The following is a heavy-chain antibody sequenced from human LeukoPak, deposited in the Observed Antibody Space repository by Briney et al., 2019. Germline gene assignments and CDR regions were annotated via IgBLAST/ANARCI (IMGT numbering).Heavy chain of an antibody. Sequence: LETLSLTCTVSGDSMNEYYWSWVRQPPGKGLELIGYVFYTGRTNYRPSLKNRVTISLDTSKNQFSLRLSSVTAADTAVYYCARVVQTFGGVIVRYFDYWGQGTLVTVSS. J-gene: IGHJ4*02. CDR1: GDSMNEYY. CDR3: ARVVQTFGGVIVRYFDY. V-gene: IGHV4-59*12. D-gene: IGHD3-16*02. CDR2: VFYTGRT.